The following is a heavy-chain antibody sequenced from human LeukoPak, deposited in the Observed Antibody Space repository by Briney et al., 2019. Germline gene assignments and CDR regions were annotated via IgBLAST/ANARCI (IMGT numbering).Heavy chain of an antibody. Sequence: ASVRVSCEASGYTFTIYDINCVRQTTGQGLEWMGWMNPNSGNTGYAQKFQGRVTITRNTSISTADMELSSLRSGDTAVYYCARAHESQLWSSGVDFSGQGTLVSVSS. J-gene: IGHJ4*02. CDR1: GYTFTIYD. CDR2: MNPNSGNT. V-gene: IGHV1-8*03. CDR3: ARAHESQLWSSGVDF. D-gene: IGHD5-18*01.